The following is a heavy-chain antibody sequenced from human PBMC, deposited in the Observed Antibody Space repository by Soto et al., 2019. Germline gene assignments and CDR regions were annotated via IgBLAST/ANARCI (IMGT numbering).Heavy chain of an antibody. J-gene: IGHJ6*02. CDR3: ARDSETAMEPVYYYSYGMDV. CDR1: GYTFTSYC. CDR2: ISAYNGNT. D-gene: IGHD5-18*01. Sequence: ASVKVSCKASGYTFTSYCISWVRQAPGQGLEWMGLISAYNGNTNYAQKLQGRVTMTTDTSTSTAYMELRSLRSDDTAVYYCARDSETAMEPVYYYSYGMDVWGQGTTVTVS. V-gene: IGHV1-18*04.